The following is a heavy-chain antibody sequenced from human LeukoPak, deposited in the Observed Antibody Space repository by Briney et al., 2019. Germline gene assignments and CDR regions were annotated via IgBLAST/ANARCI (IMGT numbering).Heavy chain of an antibody. D-gene: IGHD3-10*01. CDR3: ARGGLHRLWFGEF. V-gene: IGHV3-11*01. J-gene: IGHJ4*02. CDR2: ISGSSGSVI. Sequence: GGSLRLSCAASGFSFSVYWMHWVRQAPGKGQEWVSGISGSSGSVIYYADSVKGRFTISRDNAKNSLYLQMNSLRADDTAVYYCARGGLHRLWFGEFWGQGTLVTVSS. CDR1: GFSFSVYW.